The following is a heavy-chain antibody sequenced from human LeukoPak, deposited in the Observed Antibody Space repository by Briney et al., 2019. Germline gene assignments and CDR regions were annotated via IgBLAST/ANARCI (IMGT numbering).Heavy chain of an antibody. CDR2: IIPILGIA. J-gene: IGHJ4*02. V-gene: IGHV1-69*04. CDR1: GGTFSSYA. Sequence: SVKVSCKASGGTFSSYAISWVRQAPGQGLEWMGRIIPILGIADYAQKFQGRVTITADKSTSTAYMELSSLRSEDTAVYYCARDYALDYWGRGTLVTVSS. D-gene: IGHD4-17*01. CDR3: ARDYALDY.